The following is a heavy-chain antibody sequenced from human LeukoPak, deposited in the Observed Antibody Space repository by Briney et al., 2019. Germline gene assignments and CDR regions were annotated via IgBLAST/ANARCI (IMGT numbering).Heavy chain of an antibody. J-gene: IGHJ4*02. V-gene: IGHV3-43*01. CDR1: GFTFDDYT. D-gene: IGHD6-13*01. CDR3: AILRVAAGSYYFDY. Sequence: GGSLRLSCAASGFTFDDYTMHWVRQAPGKGLEWVSLISWDGGSTYYADSVKGRFTISRDNAKNSLYLQMNSLRAEDTAVYYCAILRVAAGSYYFDYWGQGTLVTVSS. CDR2: ISWDGGST.